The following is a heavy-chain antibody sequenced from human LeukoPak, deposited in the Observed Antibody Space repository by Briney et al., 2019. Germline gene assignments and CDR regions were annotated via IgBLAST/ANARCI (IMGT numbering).Heavy chain of an antibody. V-gene: IGHV1-2*02. CDR1: GYTFTGYY. CDR2: VNPNSGGT. D-gene: IGHD6-13*01. Sequence: GASVKVSCKASGYTFTGYYMHWVRQAPGQGLEWMGWVNPNSGGTNYAQRFQDRVTMTRDTSINTAYMELSRLRSDDTAVYFCARGRLEAAATADYWGQGTLVTVSS. CDR3: ARGRLEAAATADY. J-gene: IGHJ4*02.